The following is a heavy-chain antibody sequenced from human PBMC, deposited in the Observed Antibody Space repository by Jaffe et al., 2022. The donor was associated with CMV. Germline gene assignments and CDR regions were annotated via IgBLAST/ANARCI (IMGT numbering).Heavy chain of an antibody. CDR2: INSDGSST. Sequence: EVQLVESGGGLVQPGGSLRLSCAASGFTFSSYWMHWVRQAPGKGLVWVSRINSDGSSTSYADSVKGRFTISRDNAKNTLYLQMNSLRAEDTAVYYCARDLVYCTNGVCYRWFDPWGQGTLVTVSS. D-gene: IGHD2-8*01. CDR3: ARDLVYCTNGVCYRWFDP. CDR1: GFTFSSYW. J-gene: IGHJ5*02. V-gene: IGHV3-74*01.